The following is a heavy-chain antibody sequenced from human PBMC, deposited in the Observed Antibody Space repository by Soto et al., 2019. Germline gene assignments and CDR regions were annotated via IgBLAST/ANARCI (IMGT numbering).Heavy chain of an antibody. CDR3: AHRIILTVFGLVTTTAIYFDF. J-gene: IGHJ4*02. V-gene: IGHV2-5*02. CDR2: IYWDADK. CDR1: GFSLTTSGVG. Sequence: QITLNESGPTVVKPAETLTLTCTFSGFSLTTSGVGVGWIRQSPGKAPEWLALIYWDADKRYSASQKSRLTITKDTSKNQVVLTMAGVDPADTATYYCAHRIILTVFGLVTTTAIYFDFWGQGTPVVVSS. D-gene: IGHD3-3*01.